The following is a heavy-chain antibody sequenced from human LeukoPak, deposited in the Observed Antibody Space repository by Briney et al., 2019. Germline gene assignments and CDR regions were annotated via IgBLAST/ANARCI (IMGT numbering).Heavy chain of an antibody. CDR2: IYSSGST. CDR3: AREYYGSSGRTQP. D-gene: IGHD3-22*01. CDR1: GGSISSGSYY. Sequence: SETLSLTCTVSGGSISSGSYYWSWIRQPAGKGLEWIGRIYSSGSTNYNPSLKSRVTISVDTSKNQFSLRLSSVTASDTAVYYCAREYYGSSGRTQPWGQGTLVTVSS. V-gene: IGHV4-61*02. J-gene: IGHJ5*02.